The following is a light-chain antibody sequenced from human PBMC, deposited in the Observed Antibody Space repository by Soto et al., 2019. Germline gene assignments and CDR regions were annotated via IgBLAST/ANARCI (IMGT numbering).Light chain of an antibody. CDR3: QQYNTYPWT. J-gene: IGKJ1*01. V-gene: IGKV1-5*03. CDR2: KAS. CDR1: QSISSW. Sequence: DIQMTQSPSTLSASVGDRVTITCRARQSISSWLAWYQQKPGKAPKLLIYKASSLQSGVPSRFSGSGSGTEFTLTISSLQPDDFATYYCQQYNTYPWTFGQGTQVEIQ.